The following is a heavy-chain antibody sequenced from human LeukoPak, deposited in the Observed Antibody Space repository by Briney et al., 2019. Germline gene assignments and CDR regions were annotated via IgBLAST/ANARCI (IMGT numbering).Heavy chain of an antibody. CDR1: GFTFSSDS. Sequence: TGGSLTLSCTVSGFTFSSDSMNCFRRAPGGGREWVSSISSSSSYIYYTHSVKSRFTISRDNAKNPLSLQLNSLRAEDTAVYYCERASGGGYTFDYWGQGTLVTVSS. J-gene: IGHJ4*02. D-gene: IGHD3-22*01. CDR3: ERASGGGYTFDY. V-gene: IGHV3-21*01. CDR2: ISSSSSYI.